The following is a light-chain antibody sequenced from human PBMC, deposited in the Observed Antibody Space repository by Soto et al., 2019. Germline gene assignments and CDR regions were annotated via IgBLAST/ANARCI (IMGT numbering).Light chain of an antibody. Sequence: DIQMTQTPSSLSASVGDRVTITCPANQHISNYLNWYQQKPGKAPRLLIYDVSNLQTGVPSRFSGRVTGTDFTLTSSSRLPVDIAPYYCQYYGNLPFTFGPRTELEIK. CDR3: QYYGNLPFT. CDR1: QHISNY. J-gene: IGKJ2*01. CDR2: DVS. V-gene: IGKV1-33*01.